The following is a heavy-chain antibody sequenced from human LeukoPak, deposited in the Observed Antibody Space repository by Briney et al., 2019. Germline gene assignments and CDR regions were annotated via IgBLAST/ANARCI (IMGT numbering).Heavy chain of an antibody. J-gene: IGHJ3*02. V-gene: IGHV3-23*01. Sequence: GGSLRLSCAASGFTFSSYAMSWVRQAPGKGLEWVSAISGSGGSTYYADSVKGRFTISRDNSKNTLYLQMNSLRAEDTAVYYCAKREYSGSYYPRGAFDTWGQGTMVTVSS. CDR3: AKREYSGSYYPRGAFDT. CDR1: GFTFSSYA. D-gene: IGHD1-26*01. CDR2: ISGSGGST.